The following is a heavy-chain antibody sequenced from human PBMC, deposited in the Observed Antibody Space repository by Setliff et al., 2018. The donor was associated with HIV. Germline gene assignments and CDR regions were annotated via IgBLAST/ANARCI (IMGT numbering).Heavy chain of an antibody. V-gene: IGHV4-59*08. CDR3: ARVGYHGSGRYSFDY. D-gene: IGHD3-10*01. CDR1: GDSFTDNY. Sequence: PSETLSLTCIVSGDSFTDNYWTWIRQPPGKGLEWIGYIHYRGSTNYHPSLRGRVTISADTSKNQFSLNLSSVTAAETAVYYCARVGYHGSGRYSFDYWGQGTLVTVSS. J-gene: IGHJ4*02. CDR2: IHYRGST.